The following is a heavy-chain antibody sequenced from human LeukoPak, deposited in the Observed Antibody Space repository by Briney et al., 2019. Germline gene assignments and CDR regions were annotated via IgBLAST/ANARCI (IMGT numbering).Heavy chain of an antibody. CDR3: ARGQWELLRSPHFDY. V-gene: IGHV4-39*01. Sequence: ESSETLSLTCTVSGGSISSSSYYWGWIRQPPGKGLEGIGSIYYSGSTYHNPSLKSRVTISVDTSKNQFSLKLSSVTAADTAVYYCARGQWELLRSPHFDYWGQGTLVTVSS. CDR1: GGSISSSSYY. J-gene: IGHJ4*02. CDR2: IYYSGST. D-gene: IGHD1-26*01.